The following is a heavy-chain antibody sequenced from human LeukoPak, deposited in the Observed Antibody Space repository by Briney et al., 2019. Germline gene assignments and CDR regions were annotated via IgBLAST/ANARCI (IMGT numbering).Heavy chain of an antibody. CDR3: ARHSYIDANWFDP. D-gene: IGHD5-12*01. V-gene: IGHV4-39*01. CDR1: GGSISSSSYY. Sequence: PSETLSLTCTVSGGSISSSSYYWGWIRQPPGKGLKWIGSIYYSGSTYYNPSLKNRVTISVDTPKNQFSLKLSSVTAADTAVYYCARHSYIDANWFDPWGQGTLVTVSS. CDR2: IYYSGST. J-gene: IGHJ5*02.